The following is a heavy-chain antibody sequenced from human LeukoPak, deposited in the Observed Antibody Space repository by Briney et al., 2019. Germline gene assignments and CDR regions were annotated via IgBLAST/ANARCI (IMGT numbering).Heavy chain of an antibody. J-gene: IGHJ4*02. D-gene: IGHD1-26*01. V-gene: IGHV3-7*01. CDR2: IKQDGSDK. CDR3: AKDTGWRGSFRYYFDY. CDR1: GFTFSTYW. Sequence: PGGSLRLSCAASGFTFSTYWMSWVRQAPGKGLEWVANIKQDGSDKYYVDSVKGRFTISRDNSKNTLYLQMNSLRAEDTAVYYCAKDTGWRGSFRYYFDYWGQGTLVTVSS.